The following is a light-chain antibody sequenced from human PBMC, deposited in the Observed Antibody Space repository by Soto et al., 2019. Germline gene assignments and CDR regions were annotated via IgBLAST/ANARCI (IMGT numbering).Light chain of an antibody. Sequence: ENVLTQSPGTLSLSPGERATLSCRASQSISSSYLAWYRQKPGHPPRLLIYGASNRATGIPDRFSGSGSGTEFTLTISRLEPEDFAVYYCQQYSGSPPLTFGGGTKVEIK. CDR2: GAS. J-gene: IGKJ4*01. CDR1: QSISSSY. CDR3: QQYSGSPPLT. V-gene: IGKV3-20*01.